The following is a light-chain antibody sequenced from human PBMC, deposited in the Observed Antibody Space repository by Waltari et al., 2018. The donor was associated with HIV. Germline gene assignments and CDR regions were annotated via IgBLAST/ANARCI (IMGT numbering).Light chain of an antibody. Sequence: QSVLAQPPSVSGAPGPRVTISCSGSGPTIRSNYVNWYQQLPVTAPRVLIYNDDQRPSGVPARFSGSKAGTTASLAISGLQSEDEADYYCAAWDDTLKVYVFGTGTKVTVL. CDR2: NDD. V-gene: IGLV1-44*01. J-gene: IGLJ1*01. CDR3: AAWDDTLKVYV. CDR1: GPTIRSNY.